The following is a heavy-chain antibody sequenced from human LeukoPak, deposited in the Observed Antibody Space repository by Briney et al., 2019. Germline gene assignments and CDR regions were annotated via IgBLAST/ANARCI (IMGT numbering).Heavy chain of an antibody. Sequence: ASVKVSCKASGFTFTSSAVQWVRQARGQRLEWIGWIVVGSGNTNYAQKFQERVTITRDMSTSTAYMELSSLRSEDTAVYYCAAERSSSWGGDYYMDVWGKGTTVTVSS. V-gene: IGHV1-58*01. D-gene: IGHD6-13*01. CDR3: AAERSSSWGGDYYMDV. CDR2: IVVGSGNT. CDR1: GFTFTSSA. J-gene: IGHJ6*03.